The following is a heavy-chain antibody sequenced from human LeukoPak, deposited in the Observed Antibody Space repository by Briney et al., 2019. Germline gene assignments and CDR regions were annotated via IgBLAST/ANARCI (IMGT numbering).Heavy chain of an antibody. Sequence: PSETLSLTCVVSGGSIVASDWWTWVRQIPGKGPEWIGEVFHTGSRNYSPSLKGRVTVSIDKNKSQFYLQLSSVTAADTGVYFCSRRNPLYDAFDIWGQGTLIVVSS. CDR1: GGSIVASDW. J-gene: IGHJ3*02. CDR2: VFHTGSR. CDR3: SRRNPLYDAFDI. V-gene: IGHV4/OR15-8*02.